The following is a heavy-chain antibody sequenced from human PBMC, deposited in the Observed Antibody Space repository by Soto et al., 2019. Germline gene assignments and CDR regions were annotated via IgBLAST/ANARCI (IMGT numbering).Heavy chain of an antibody. CDR2: IYYSGRT. CDR3: ATMVTRWVGFYP. CDR1: GGSISSDNYY. D-gene: IGHD4-17*01. Sequence: QVQLQESGPGLVKPSQTLSLTCTVSGGSISSDNYYWSWIHQHPGKGLEWIGYIYYSGRTSYNPSHRCRFTISVDAPKTQFSPRLTSVTPADTAMYYCATMVTRWVGFYPWGQGPLVTASS. J-gene: IGHJ5*02. V-gene: IGHV4-31*03.